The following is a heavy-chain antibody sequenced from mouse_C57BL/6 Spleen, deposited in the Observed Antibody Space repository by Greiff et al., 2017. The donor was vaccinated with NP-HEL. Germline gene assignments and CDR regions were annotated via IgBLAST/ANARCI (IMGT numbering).Heavy chain of an antibody. J-gene: IGHJ4*01. CDR2: IDPNSGGT. V-gene: IGHV1-72*01. CDR1: GYTFTSYW. CDR3: ARSAGDYDDYAMDY. D-gene: IGHD2-4*01. Sequence: VQLQQSGAELVKPGASVKLSCKASGYTFTSYWMHWVKQRPGRGLEWIGRIDPNSGGTKYNEKFKSKATLTVDKPSSTAYMQLSSLTSEDSAVYYWARSAGDYDDYAMDYWGQGTSVTVSS.